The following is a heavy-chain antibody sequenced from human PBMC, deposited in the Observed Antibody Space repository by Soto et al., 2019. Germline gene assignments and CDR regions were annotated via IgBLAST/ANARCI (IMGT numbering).Heavy chain of an antibody. CDR1: GASISSGGYY. D-gene: IGHD3-16*02. J-gene: IGHJ2*01. CDR2: IYYIGTS. Sequence: QVQLQESGPGLVKPSQTLSLTCTVSGASISSGGYYCGWIRQHPGKGLEWIGFIYYIGTSYYNPSLESRIALSVDTSKNHFSLNLTSVTAADTAVYYCARVLRDVLSDRYYWYFDLWGRGTLVTVSS. CDR3: ARVLRDVLSDRYYWYFDL. V-gene: IGHV4-31*03.